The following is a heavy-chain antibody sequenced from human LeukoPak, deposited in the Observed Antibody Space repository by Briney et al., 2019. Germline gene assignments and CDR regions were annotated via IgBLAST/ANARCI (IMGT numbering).Heavy chain of an antibody. CDR2: ISVGGXXX. CDR3: AKEASSGSLNY. D-gene: IGHD6-19*01. CDR1: GITLSPYV. J-gene: IGHJ4*02. V-gene: IGHV3-23*01. Sequence: GGSLRLSCAASGITLSPYVMSWVRXAPGKGLXWVSSISVGGXXXXXXXXXKGRFTIXXDNSKNXLYLQMTSLRVEDTAVYYCAKEASSGSLNYWGQGTLVTVSS.